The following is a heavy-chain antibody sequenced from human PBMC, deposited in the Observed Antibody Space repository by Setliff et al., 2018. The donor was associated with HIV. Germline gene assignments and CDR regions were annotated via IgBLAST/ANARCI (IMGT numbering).Heavy chain of an antibody. CDR1: GYTFTSYY. Sequence: ASVKVSCKASGYTFTSYYMHWVRQAPGQGLEWMGMINPSDGSTRYAQKLQGRVTMTRDTSTTTVYMELRSLRSEDTAVYYCARDKTPIFGVVIATNWFDPWGQGTLVTGS. J-gene: IGHJ5*02. CDR2: INPSDGST. V-gene: IGHV1-46*01. CDR3: ARDKTPIFGVVIATNWFDP. D-gene: IGHD3-3*01.